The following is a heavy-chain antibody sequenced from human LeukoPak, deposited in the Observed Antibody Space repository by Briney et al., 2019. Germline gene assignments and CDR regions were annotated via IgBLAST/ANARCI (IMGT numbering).Heavy chain of an antibody. V-gene: IGHV3-21*01. Sequence: PGGSLRLSCAASGFTFSSYSMNLVRQAPGKGLEWVSSISSSSSYIYYADSVKGRFTISRDNAKNSLYLQMNSLRAEDTAVYYCARDLGVYCGGDCPLDYWGQGTLVTVSS. CDR1: GFTFSSYS. D-gene: IGHD2-21*02. CDR2: ISSSSSYI. CDR3: ARDLGVYCGGDCPLDY. J-gene: IGHJ4*02.